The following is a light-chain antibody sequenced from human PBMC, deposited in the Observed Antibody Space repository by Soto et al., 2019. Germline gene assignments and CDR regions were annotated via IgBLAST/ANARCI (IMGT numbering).Light chain of an antibody. CDR2: KAS. Sequence: DIQMTQSPSTLSGSVGDRVTITCRASQTISSWLAWYQHKPGKAPKLLIYKASTLKSGVPSRFSGSGSGTDFTLTISSLQPDDFATYYCQHYNSYSEAFGQGTKVDIK. V-gene: IGKV1-5*03. CDR1: QTISSW. J-gene: IGKJ1*01. CDR3: QHYNSYSEA.